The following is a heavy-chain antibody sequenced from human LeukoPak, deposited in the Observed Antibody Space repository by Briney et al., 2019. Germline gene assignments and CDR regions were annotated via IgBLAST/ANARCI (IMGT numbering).Heavy chain of an antibody. CDR3: ARDNMGSGGWPGN. D-gene: IGHD6-19*01. J-gene: IGHJ1*01. CDR2: MNPKNGNT. CDR1: GGTFSSYA. V-gene: IGHV1-8*02. Sequence: PWASVKVSCKASGGTFSSYAISWVRQAPGQGLEWMGWMNPKNGNTGYAQKIQGRVTMTRDTSINTAYMELSSLRSEDTAVYYCARDNMGSGGWPGNWGQGTLVTVSS.